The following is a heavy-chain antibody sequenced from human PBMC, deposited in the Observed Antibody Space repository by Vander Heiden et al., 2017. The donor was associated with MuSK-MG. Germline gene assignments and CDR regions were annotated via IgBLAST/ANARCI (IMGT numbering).Heavy chain of an antibody. CDR2: ISAYNGNT. CDR1: GYTFTSYG. CDR3: ARDRADDYDSSGYHFDY. V-gene: IGHV1-18*01. Sequence: QVQLVQSGAEVKKPGASVKVPCKASGYTFTSYGISWVRQAPGQGLEWMGWISAYNGNTNYEQKLKGRVTMTTDTSKSTAYMELRSLRSDETAVDYCARDRADDYDSSGYHFDYWGQGTMVTVSS. D-gene: IGHD3-22*01. J-gene: IGHJ4*02.